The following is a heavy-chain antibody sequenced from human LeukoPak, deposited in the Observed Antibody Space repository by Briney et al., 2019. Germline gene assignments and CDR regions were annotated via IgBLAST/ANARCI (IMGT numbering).Heavy chain of an antibody. Sequence: PSETLSLTCAVYGGSFSGYYWSWIRQPPGKGLEWIGEINHSGSTNYNPSLKSRVTISVDTSKNQFSLKLSSVTAADTAVYYCARGRGYYDNSFEYWGQGTLVTVSS. J-gene: IGHJ4*02. CDR1: GGSFSGYY. CDR3: ARGRGYYDNSFEY. D-gene: IGHD3-22*01. V-gene: IGHV4-34*01. CDR2: INHSGST.